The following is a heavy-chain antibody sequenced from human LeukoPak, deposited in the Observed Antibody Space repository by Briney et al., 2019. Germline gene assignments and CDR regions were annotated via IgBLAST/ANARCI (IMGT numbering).Heavy chain of an antibody. Sequence: SETLSLTCAVYGGSFSGYYWSWIRQPPGKGLEWIGEINHSGSTNYNPSLKSRVTISVDTSKDQFSLKLSSVTAADTAVYYCARGLGAVTTRMDVWGQGTTVTVSS. J-gene: IGHJ6*02. CDR3: ARGLGAVTTRMDV. CDR1: GGSFSGYY. CDR2: INHSGST. D-gene: IGHD4-11*01. V-gene: IGHV4-34*01.